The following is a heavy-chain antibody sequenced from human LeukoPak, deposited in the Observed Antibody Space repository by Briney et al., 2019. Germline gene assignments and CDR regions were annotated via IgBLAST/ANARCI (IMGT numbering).Heavy chain of an antibody. Sequence: GGSLRLSCAASGFTFSSYAMHWVRQAPGKGLEWVAVISYDGSNKYYADSVKGRFTISRDNSKNTLYLQMNSLRSDDTAVYYCAREGGSSSVINWFDPWGQGTLVTVSS. D-gene: IGHD6-6*01. J-gene: IGHJ5*02. CDR2: ISYDGSNK. CDR3: AREGGSSSVINWFDP. CDR1: GFTFSSYA. V-gene: IGHV3-30*04.